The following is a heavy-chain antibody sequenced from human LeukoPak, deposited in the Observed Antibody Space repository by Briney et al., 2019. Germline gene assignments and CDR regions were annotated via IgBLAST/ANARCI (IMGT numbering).Heavy chain of an antibody. V-gene: IGHV3-7*01. CDR1: GFTFSSYW. CDR2: IKQDGSEK. CDR3: ARDPYDSSGYYYGDY. J-gene: IGHJ4*02. D-gene: IGHD3-22*01. Sequence: HPGGSLRLSCAASGFTFSSYWMSWVRQAPGKGLEWVANIKQDGSEKYYVDSVKGRFTISRDNAKNSLYLQMNSLRAEDTAVYYCARDPYDSSGYYYGDYWGQGTLVTVSS.